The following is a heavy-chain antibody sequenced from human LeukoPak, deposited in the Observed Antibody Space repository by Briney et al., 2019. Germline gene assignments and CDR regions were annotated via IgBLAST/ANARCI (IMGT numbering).Heavy chain of an antibody. CDR1: GFTFNNYD. CDR3: ANSVVAATTVFYFDY. CDR2: ISSSSSII. J-gene: IGHJ4*02. V-gene: IGHV3-48*01. Sequence: PPGGSLRLSCAASGFTFNNYDMNWVRQAPGKGLEWVSYISSSSSIIHYADSVKGRFTISRDTAKNSLYLQMNSLRAEDTAVYYCANSVVAATTVFYFDYWGQGTLVTVSS. D-gene: IGHD2-15*01.